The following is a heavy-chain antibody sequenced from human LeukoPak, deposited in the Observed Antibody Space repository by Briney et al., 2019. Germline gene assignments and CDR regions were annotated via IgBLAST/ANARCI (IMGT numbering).Heavy chain of an antibody. V-gene: IGHV4-39*07. Sequence: SETLSLTCIVSGGSISSTSYYWGWIRQPPGKGLEWIGEINHSGSTNYNPSLKSRVTISVDTSKNQFSLKLSSVTAADTAVYYCARGIVGARPFDYWGQGTLVTVSS. CDR3: ARGIVGARPFDY. CDR2: INHSGST. CDR1: GGSISSTSYY. D-gene: IGHD1-26*01. J-gene: IGHJ4*02.